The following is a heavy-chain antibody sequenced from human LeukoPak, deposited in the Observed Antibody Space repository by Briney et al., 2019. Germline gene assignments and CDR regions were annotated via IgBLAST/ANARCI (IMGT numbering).Heavy chain of an antibody. Sequence: ASVKVSCKASGYTFTSYDINWVRQATGQGLEWMGWMNPNSGNTGYAQEFQGRVTITRDTSASTAYMELSSLRSEDMAVYYCAREKGGWYYFDYWGQGTLVTVSS. J-gene: IGHJ4*02. CDR3: AREKGGWYYFDY. V-gene: IGHV1-8*01. CDR2: MNPNSGNT. CDR1: GYTFTSYD. D-gene: IGHD6-19*01.